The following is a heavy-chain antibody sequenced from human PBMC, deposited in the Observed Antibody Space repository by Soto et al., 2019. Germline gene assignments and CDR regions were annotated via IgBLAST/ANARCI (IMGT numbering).Heavy chain of an antibody. Sequence: SETLSLTCAVSGGSISSSNWWSWVRQPPGKGLEWIGEIYHSGSTNYNPSLKSRVTISVGKSKNQFSLKLSSVTAADTAVYYCARYGTTVTTGGDYWGQGTLVTVSS. CDR2: IYHSGST. CDR1: GGSISSSNW. V-gene: IGHV4-4*02. CDR3: ARYGTTVTTGGDY. D-gene: IGHD4-4*01. J-gene: IGHJ4*02.